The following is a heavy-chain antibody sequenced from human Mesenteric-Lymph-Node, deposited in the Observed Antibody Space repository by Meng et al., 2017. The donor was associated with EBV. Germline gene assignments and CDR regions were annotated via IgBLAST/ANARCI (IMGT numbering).Heavy chain of an antibody. V-gene: IGHV4-39*01. J-gene: IGHJ4*02. CDR1: GGSISSSSYY. Sequence: QGQHQEPGPELVKPSETLSLTCTVSGGSISSSSYYWGWIRQPPGKGLEWIGTFYYSGSTYYNPSLKSRVTISVDTSKNQFSLKLSSVTAADTAVYYCARLVSGWSGSYYFDYWGQGTLVTVSS. CDR2: FYYSGST. D-gene: IGHD6-19*01. CDR3: ARLVSGWSGSYYFDY.